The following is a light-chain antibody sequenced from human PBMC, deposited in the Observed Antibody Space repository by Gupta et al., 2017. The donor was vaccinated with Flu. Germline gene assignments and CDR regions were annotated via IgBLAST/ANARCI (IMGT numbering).Light chain of an antibody. CDR1: QRVGEY. J-gene: IGKJ1*01. V-gene: IGKV1-39*01. CDR2: GAS. Sequence: PSCLSASVGDRVTISCRARQRVGEYLNWYQQRAGKAPKLLIYGASSVHSGVPYRFSGSGCGADFTLTISRLQPEDFATYYCQQSNITPCTFGQGTKVEIK. CDR3: QQSNITPCT.